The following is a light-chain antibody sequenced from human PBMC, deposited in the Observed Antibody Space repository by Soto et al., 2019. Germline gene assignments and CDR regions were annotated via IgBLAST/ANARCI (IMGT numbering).Light chain of an antibody. CDR2: SAS. CDR3: QQSSSNTLT. CDR1: QSISSY. Sequence: DIQMTQSPSSLSASVGDRVTITCRASQSISSYLNWYQQKPGKAPNLLIYSASKLHSGVPSRFSGSGSGTDFTLIISSLQPEDFATYYCQQSSSNTLTFGGGTKVDIK. V-gene: IGKV1-39*01. J-gene: IGKJ4*01.